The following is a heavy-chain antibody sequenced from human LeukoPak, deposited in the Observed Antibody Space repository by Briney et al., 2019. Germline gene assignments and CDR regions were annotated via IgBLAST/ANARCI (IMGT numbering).Heavy chain of an antibody. Sequence: GGSLRLSCAASGFIFSSYWMSWVRQAPGKGLEWVANIKQDGSEKYYVDSVKGRLTISRDNAKNSLYLQMNSLRAEDTAVYYCARGGYYYDSSGYYDYWGQGTLVTVSS. V-gene: IGHV3-7*01. D-gene: IGHD3-22*01. CDR1: GFIFSSYW. J-gene: IGHJ4*02. CDR2: IKQDGSEK. CDR3: ARGGYYYDSSGYYDY.